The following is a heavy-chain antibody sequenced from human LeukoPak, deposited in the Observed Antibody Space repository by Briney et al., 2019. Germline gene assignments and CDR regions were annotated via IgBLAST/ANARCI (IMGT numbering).Heavy chain of an antibody. V-gene: IGHV4-30-2*01. CDR1: GGSISSGGYS. Sequence: SQTLSLTCAVSGGSISSGGYSWSWIRQPPGKDLEWIGYIYHSGSTYYNPSLKSRVTISVDRSKNQFSLKLSSVTAADTAVYYCARAHDYGDHRFDYWGQGTLVTVSS. J-gene: IGHJ4*02. CDR3: ARAHDYGDHRFDY. CDR2: IYHSGST. D-gene: IGHD4-17*01.